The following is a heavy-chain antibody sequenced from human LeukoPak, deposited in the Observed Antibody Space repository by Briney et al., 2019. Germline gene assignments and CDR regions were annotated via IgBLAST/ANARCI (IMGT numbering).Heavy chain of an antibody. V-gene: IGHV3-7*01. CDR2: IERDGSKK. Sequence: PGGSLRLSCAASGFTFSSFWLTWVRQAPGKGLEWVANIERDGSKKTYVASVKGRFTISRDNAKNSLYLQMSSLRAEDTAVYYCATAPAAADSFWGQGTLVAVSA. CDR3: ATAPAAADSF. D-gene: IGHD6-13*01. CDR1: GFTFSSFW. J-gene: IGHJ4*02.